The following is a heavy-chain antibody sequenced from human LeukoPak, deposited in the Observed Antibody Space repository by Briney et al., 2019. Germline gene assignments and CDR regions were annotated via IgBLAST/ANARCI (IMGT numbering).Heavy chain of an antibody. D-gene: IGHD2-2*01. V-gene: IGHV4-30-2*01. Sequence: NPSQTLSLTCTVSGGSISSGGYYWSWIRQPPGKGLEWIGYIYHSGSTYYNPSLKSRVTISADRSKNQFSLKLSSVTAADTAVYYCARVVPAAISWFDPWGQGTLVTVSS. J-gene: IGHJ5*02. CDR3: ARVVPAAISWFDP. CDR2: IYHSGST. CDR1: GGSISSGGYY.